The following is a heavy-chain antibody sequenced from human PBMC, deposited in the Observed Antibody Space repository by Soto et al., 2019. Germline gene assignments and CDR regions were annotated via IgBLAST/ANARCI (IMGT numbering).Heavy chain of an antibody. Sequence: PGGSLRLSCAASGFTFSSYSMNWVRQAPGKGLEWVSSISSSSSYIYYADSVKGRFTISRDNAKNSLYLQMNSLRAEDTAVYYCARDASPRLLAYYFDYWGQGTLVTVSS. CDR3: ARDASPRLLAYYFDY. D-gene: IGHD3-3*02. J-gene: IGHJ4*02. CDR2: ISSSSSYI. V-gene: IGHV3-21*01. CDR1: GFTFSSYS.